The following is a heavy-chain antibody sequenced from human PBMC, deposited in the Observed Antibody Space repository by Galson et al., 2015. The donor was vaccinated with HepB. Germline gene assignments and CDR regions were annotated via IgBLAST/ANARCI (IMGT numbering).Heavy chain of an antibody. CDR1: GFALSSYW. CDR3: ARDKSWGGFDL. D-gene: IGHD3-16*01. Sequence: SLRLSCAASGFALSSYWMHWVRQAPGKGLVWVSRIEADGSITTYADSVKGRFTISRDNAKNTLYLQMNSLRAEDTAVYYCARDKSWGGFDLWGRGALVTVSS. CDR2: IEADGSIT. V-gene: IGHV3-74*01. J-gene: IGHJ2*01.